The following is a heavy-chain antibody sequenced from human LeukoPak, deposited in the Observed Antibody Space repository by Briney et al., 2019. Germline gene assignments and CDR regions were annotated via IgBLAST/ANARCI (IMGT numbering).Heavy chain of an antibody. V-gene: IGHV3-11*04. CDR2: ISRSGITI. Sequence: GGSVRLSCAVSGFTFRDYYMSWMRQAPGKGREGVSYISRSGITIYYADSVKGRFTISRDNAKNSLYLQMNSLRAEDPAVYYCARAGYDILTGYLLPPYFDYWGQGTLVTVSS. CDR3: ARAGYDILTGYLLPPYFDY. CDR1: GFTFRDYY. D-gene: IGHD3-9*01. J-gene: IGHJ4*02.